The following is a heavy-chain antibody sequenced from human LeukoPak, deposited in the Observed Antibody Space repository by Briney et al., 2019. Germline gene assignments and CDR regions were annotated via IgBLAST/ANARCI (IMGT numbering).Heavy chain of an antibody. CDR1: GFTFSDYN. CDR2: ISTSSRTM. D-gene: IGHD6-13*01. Sequence: PGGSLRLSCAASGFTFSDYNMFWVRQAPGKGLEWVSYISTSSRTMYYADSVKGRFTVSRDNAKNSLYLQMNSLRAEDTAVYYCARAPSTIAAHFDYWGQGTLVTVSS. CDR3: ARAPSTIAAHFDY. J-gene: IGHJ4*02. V-gene: IGHV3-48*01.